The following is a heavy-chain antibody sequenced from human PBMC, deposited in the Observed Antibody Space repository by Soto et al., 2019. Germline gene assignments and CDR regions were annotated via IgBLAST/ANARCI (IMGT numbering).Heavy chain of an antibody. Sequence: NPSETLSLTCTVSGGSVSSYYWGWIRQPPGKGLEWIGYIYYSGSTNYNPSLKSRVTISVDTSKNQFSLKLSSVTAADTAVYYCARADLLAGYHSVYFDYWGQGTLVTVSS. D-gene: IGHD2-15*01. J-gene: IGHJ4*02. CDR3: ARADLLAGYHSVYFDY. V-gene: IGHV4-59*02. CDR1: GGSVSSYY. CDR2: IYYSGST.